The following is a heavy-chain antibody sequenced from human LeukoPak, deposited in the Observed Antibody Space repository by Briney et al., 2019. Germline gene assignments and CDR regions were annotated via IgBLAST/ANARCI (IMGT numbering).Heavy chain of an antibody. CDR2: INPNSGGT. V-gene: IGHV1-2*06. CDR1: GYTFTGYY. CDR3: ARAHRAGIAVAGRGPYFDY. Sequence: ASVKVSCKASGYTFTGYYMHWVRQAPGQGLEWMGRINPNSGGTNYAQKFQGRVTMTRDTSISKAYMELSRLRSDDTAVYYCARAHRAGIAVAGRGPYFDYWGQGTLVTVSS. D-gene: IGHD6-19*01. J-gene: IGHJ4*02.